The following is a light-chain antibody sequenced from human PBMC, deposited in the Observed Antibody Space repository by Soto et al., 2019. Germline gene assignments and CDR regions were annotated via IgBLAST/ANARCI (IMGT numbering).Light chain of an antibody. Sequence: DIPMTQSPSTLSASVGDRVTITCRASQSISSWLAWYQQKPGKAPKLLIFKASTLESGVPSRFSGSGSGTEFTLTISCLQPDDFATYYCQQYNSYSPLTFGGGTKVEIK. CDR1: QSISSW. CDR2: KAS. V-gene: IGKV1-5*03. J-gene: IGKJ4*01. CDR3: QQYNSYSPLT.